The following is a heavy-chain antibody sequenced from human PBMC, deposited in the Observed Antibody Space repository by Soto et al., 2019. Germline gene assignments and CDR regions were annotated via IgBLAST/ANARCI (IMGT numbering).Heavy chain of an antibody. Sequence: QVQLVQSGAEVKKPGSSVKFSCKASGGTFSSYAISWVRQAPGQGLEWMGGIIPIFGTANYAQKFQGRVTISADESTSTAYMEMSRLRSEDKAVYYCAGPPELTRIYYYYGMDVWGQGTTVTVSS. CDR3: AGPPELTRIYYYYGMDV. CDR2: IIPIFGTA. CDR1: GGTFSSYA. J-gene: IGHJ6*02. V-gene: IGHV1-69*12. D-gene: IGHD1-7*01.